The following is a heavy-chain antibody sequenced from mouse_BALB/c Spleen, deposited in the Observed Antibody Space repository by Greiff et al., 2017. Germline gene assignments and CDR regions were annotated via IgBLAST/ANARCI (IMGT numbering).Heavy chain of an antibody. V-gene: IGHV14-1*02. CDR1: GFNIKDYY. CDR3: AEGQLGHAGYAMDY. CDR2: IDPENGNT. J-gene: IGHJ4*01. Sequence: EVQRVESGAELVRPGALVKLSCKASGFNIKDYYMHWVKQRPEQGLEWIGWIDPENGNTIYDPKFQGKASITADTSSNTAYLQLSSLTSEDTAVYYCAEGQLGHAGYAMDYWGQGTSVTVSS. D-gene: IGHD3-2*01.